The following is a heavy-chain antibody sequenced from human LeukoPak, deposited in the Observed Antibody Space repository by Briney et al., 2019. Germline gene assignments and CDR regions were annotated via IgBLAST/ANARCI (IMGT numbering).Heavy chain of an antibody. CDR1: GFTFSSYS. V-gene: IGHV3-21*01. CDR2: ISSSSSYV. J-gene: IGHJ4*02. CDR3: ARGAVILSQYFDY. D-gene: IGHD4-11*01. Sequence: AGGSLRLSCAAPGFTFSSYSMNWVRQAPGKGLEWVSSISSSSSYVYYADSVKGRFTISRDNAKNSLYLQMNSLRAEDTAVYYCARGAVILSQYFDYWGQGTLVTVSS.